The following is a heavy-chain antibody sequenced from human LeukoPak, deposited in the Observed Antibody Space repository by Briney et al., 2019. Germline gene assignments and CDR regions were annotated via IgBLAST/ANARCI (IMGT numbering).Heavy chain of an antibody. D-gene: IGHD6-13*01. Sequence: ASVKVSCKVSGNTFTTYGISWVRQAPGQGLEWMGWISPDNGNTNYAQNLQGRVTLTTDTPTSTAYMELRSLRSDDTAVYYCARLYSSSWYRVDDYWGQGTLVTVST. CDR1: GNTFTTYG. CDR2: ISPDNGNT. CDR3: ARLYSSSWYRVDDY. J-gene: IGHJ4*02. V-gene: IGHV1-18*01.